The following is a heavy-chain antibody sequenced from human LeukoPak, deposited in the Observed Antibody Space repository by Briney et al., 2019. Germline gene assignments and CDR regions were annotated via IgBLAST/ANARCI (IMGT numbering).Heavy chain of an antibody. V-gene: IGHV4-39*01. D-gene: IGHD6-13*01. CDR3: ARQGYVNWFDS. J-gene: IGHJ5*01. CDR2: IYYSGST. CDR1: GGSISSSYSY. Sequence: SETLSLTCTVSGGSISSSYSYWGWIRQPPGKGLEWIGNIYYSGSTYYNPSLKSRVTISVDTSKNQFSLKLSSVTAADTAVYYCARQGYVNWFDSWGQGTLVTVSS.